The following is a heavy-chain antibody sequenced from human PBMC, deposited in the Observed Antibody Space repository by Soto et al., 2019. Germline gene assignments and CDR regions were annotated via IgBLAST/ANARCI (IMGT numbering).Heavy chain of an antibody. CDR2: IWYDGTQK. D-gene: IGHD4-17*01. J-gene: IGHJ4*02. CDR1: GFTFNTYS. Sequence: VGSLRLSCEASGFTFNTYSMHWVRQPPGKGLEWLAAIWYDGTQKYYADSVKGRFIISRDNSKKTLYLEMNSLRAEDTAVYYCARAGGTTVTGLWHFDSWGQGTLVTLSS. CDR3: ARAGGTTVTGLWHFDS. V-gene: IGHV3-33*01.